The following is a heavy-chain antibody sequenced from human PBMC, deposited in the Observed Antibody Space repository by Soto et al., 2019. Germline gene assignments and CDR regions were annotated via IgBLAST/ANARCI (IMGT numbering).Heavy chain of an antibody. J-gene: IGHJ4*02. D-gene: IGHD3-22*01. CDR1: VGSISTAVYS. Sequence: QVQLHESGPGLLMPSQTLSLTCNVSVGSISTAVYSWIWIRQPPGKGLEWIGYIYYRGSTYYNPAPESRVAISIDTSKNQFSLNLTPVTAADTAVYYCVSDYDSGGYIGYWGQGTLVTVSS. V-gene: IGHV4-30-4*01. CDR3: VSDYDSGGYIGY. CDR2: IYYRGST.